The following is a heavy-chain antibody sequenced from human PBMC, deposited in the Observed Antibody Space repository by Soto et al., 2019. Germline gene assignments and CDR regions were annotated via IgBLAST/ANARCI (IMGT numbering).Heavy chain of an antibody. CDR1: GDTFNFYT. CDR2: IIPYLSVS. CDR3: ATSFGSGYRAFDY. V-gene: IGHV1-69*02. D-gene: IGHD3-10*01. Sequence: QVQLVQSVAEVKKPGSSLRVSCKASGDTFNFYTINWVRQAPGLGLEWLGRIIPYLSVSNYAQKFQGRVTITADKSTNTAYMEVRSLRSEDTAMYYCATSFGSGYRAFDYWGQGALVTVSS. J-gene: IGHJ4*02.